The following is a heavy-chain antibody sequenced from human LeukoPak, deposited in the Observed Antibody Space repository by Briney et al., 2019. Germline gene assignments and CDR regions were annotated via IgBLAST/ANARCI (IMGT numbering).Heavy chain of an antibody. V-gene: IGHV1-24*01. Sequence: XSVKVSCKVSGYTLTELSMHWVRQALGKGLEWMGGFDPEDGETIYAQKFQGRVTMTEDTSTDTAYMELSSLRSEDTAVYYCATVRDGSGWYNWFDPWGQGTLVTVSS. D-gene: IGHD6-19*01. CDR1: GYTLTELS. CDR3: ATVRDGSGWYNWFDP. CDR2: FDPEDGET. J-gene: IGHJ5*02.